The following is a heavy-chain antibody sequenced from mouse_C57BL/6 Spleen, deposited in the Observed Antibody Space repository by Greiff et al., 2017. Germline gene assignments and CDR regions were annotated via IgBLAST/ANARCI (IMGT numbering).Heavy chain of an antibody. D-gene: IGHD1-1*01. J-gene: IGHJ1*03. CDR1: GYTFTRYW. CDR2: IHPNSGST. Sequence: VQLQQPGAELVKPGASVKLSCKASGYTFTRYWMHWVKQRPGQGLEWIGMIHPNSGSTNYNEKFKSKATLTVDKSSSTAYMQLSRLTSEDSAVYYCARWGGSTGYFDVWGTGTTVTVSS. CDR3: ARWGGSTGYFDV. V-gene: IGHV1-64*01.